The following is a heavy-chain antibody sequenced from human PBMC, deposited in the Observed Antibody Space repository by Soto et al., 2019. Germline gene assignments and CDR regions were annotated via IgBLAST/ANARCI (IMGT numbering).Heavy chain of an antibody. V-gene: IGHV1-18*01. CDR2: INADYGNT. Sequence: QAQLVQSGAEVKKPGASVKVSCKASGYTFYSHSISSVRQAPGQGLEWMGRINADYGNTQYAQKFRGRVTMTTDTSTTTVYMELTNLRSYDTGVYYCARCIQGDYYYGMDVWGQGTTVTVSS. CDR3: ARCIQGDYYYGMDV. CDR1: GYTFYSHS. J-gene: IGHJ6*02. D-gene: IGHD5-18*01.